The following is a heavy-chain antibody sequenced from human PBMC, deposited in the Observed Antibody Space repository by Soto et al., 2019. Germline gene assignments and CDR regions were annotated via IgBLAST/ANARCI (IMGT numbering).Heavy chain of an antibody. CDR2: INAGNGNT. CDR3: ASYTDILTGSGAFDI. D-gene: IGHD3-9*01. J-gene: IGHJ3*02. Sequence: ASVKVSCKASGYTFTSYAMHWVRQAPGQRLEWMGWINAGNGNTKYSQKFQGRVTITRDTSASTAYMELSSLRSEDTAVYYCASYTDILTGSGAFDIWGQGTMVTVSS. V-gene: IGHV1-3*01. CDR1: GYTFTSYA.